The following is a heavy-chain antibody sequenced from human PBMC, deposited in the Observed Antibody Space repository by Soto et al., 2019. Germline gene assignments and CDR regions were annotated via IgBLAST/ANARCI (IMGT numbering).Heavy chain of an antibody. CDR1: GYSFTSYW. Sequence: GESLKISCKGSGYSFTSYWIGWVRQMPGKGLEWMGIIYPGDSDTRYSPSFQGQVTISADKSISTAYLLWSSLKASDTAMYYCARLKRAIAVAGPHSSCGMDVWGQGTTVTVSS. D-gene: IGHD6-19*01. CDR3: ARLKRAIAVAGPHSSCGMDV. J-gene: IGHJ6*02. V-gene: IGHV5-51*01. CDR2: IYPGDSDT.